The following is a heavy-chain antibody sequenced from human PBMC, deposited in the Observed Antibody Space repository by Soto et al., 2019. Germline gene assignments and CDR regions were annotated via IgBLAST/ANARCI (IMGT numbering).Heavy chain of an antibody. Sequence: ETLSLTCTVSGGSTSSSSYYWGWIRQPPGKGLEWIGSISYSGSTYYNPSLKSRVTISVDTSKNQFSLKLSSVTAADTAVYYCAIHYDYIWGSYRDRSYFDYWGQGALVTVSS. J-gene: IGHJ4*02. CDR1: GGSTSSSSYY. CDR2: ISYSGST. V-gene: IGHV4-39*01. D-gene: IGHD3-16*02. CDR3: AIHYDYIWGSYRDRSYFDY.